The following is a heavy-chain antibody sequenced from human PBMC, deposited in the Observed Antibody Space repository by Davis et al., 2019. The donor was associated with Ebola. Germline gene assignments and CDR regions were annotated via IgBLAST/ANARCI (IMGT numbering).Heavy chain of an antibody. J-gene: IGHJ3*02. CDR3: ASLRRTITGMDDAFDI. CDR2: IYTGDSDT. D-gene: IGHD1-20*01. V-gene: IGHV5-51*01. CDR1: GYSFTSYW. Sequence: GGSLRLSCKGSGYSFTSYWIGWVRQMPGKGLEWMGIIYTGDSDTRYSPSFRGQVTISAGKSIKTAFLQWSSLKASDTAMYYCASLRRTITGMDDAFDIWGQGTMVTVSS.